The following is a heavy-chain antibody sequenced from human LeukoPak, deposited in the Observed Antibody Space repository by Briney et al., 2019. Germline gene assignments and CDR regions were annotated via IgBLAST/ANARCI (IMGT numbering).Heavy chain of an antibody. CDR2: VSGSGGST. CDR3: ARGVLATFDY. J-gene: IGHJ4*02. Sequence: GGSLRLSCAASGFSFSSYVMSWVRQAPGKGLEWVSAVSGSGGSTYYADSVKGRFTISRDNAKNSLYLQMNSLRAEDTAVYYCARGVLATFDYWGQGTLVTVSS. CDR1: GFSFSSYV. D-gene: IGHD3-3*01. V-gene: IGHV3-23*01.